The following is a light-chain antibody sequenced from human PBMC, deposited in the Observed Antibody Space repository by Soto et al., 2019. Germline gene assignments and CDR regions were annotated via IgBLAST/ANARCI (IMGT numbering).Light chain of an antibody. CDR2: DAS. V-gene: IGKV1-13*02. CDR3: HQFNSYPLT. Sequence: AIQLTQSPSSLSASVGDRVTITCRASQGISSALAWYQQKPGKAPMLLIYDASSLESGVPSRFSGSGSGTDFTLTSSSLQSEDFATYYCHQFNSYPLTFGPGTIVDIK. CDR1: QGISSA. J-gene: IGKJ3*01.